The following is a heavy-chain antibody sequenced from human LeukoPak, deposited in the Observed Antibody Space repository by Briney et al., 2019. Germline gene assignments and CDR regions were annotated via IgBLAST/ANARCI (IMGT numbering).Heavy chain of an antibody. V-gene: IGHV1-69*04. CDR3: AREGREYQAWFDP. D-gene: IGHD2/OR15-2a*01. Sequence: ASVKVSCKASGGTFSSYAISWVRQAPGQGLEWMGRIIPVLGIANYAQKFQGRVTITGDTSASTAYMELSSLRSEDTAVYYCAREGREYQAWFDPWGQGTLVTVSS. CDR1: GGTFSSYA. CDR2: IIPVLGIA. J-gene: IGHJ5*02.